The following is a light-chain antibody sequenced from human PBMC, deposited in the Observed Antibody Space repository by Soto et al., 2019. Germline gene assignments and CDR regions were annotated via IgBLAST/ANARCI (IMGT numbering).Light chain of an antibody. V-gene: IGKV1-5*03. CDR2: KAS. CDR3: QQYNSWWT. J-gene: IGKJ1*01. CDR1: QTISSW. Sequence: DIQMTQSPSTLSASVGYRFTITCRASQTISSWLAWYQQKPGKAPKLLIYKASTLKSGVPSRFSGSGSGTEFTLTISSLQPDDFATYYCQQYNSWWTFGQGTKGDIK.